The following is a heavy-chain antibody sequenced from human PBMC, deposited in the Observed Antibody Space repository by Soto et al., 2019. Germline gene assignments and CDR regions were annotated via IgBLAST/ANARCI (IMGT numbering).Heavy chain of an antibody. CDR1: GGTFSSYA. CDR2: IIPIFGTA. CDR3: ARSAVGATPHFEY. V-gene: IGHV1-69*13. D-gene: IGHD1-26*01. Sequence: GASVKVSCKASGGTFSSYAISWVRQAPGQGLEWMGGIIPIFGTANYAQKFQGRVTITADESTSTAYMELSSLRSEDTAVYYCARSAVGATPHFEYWGQGTLVTVSS. J-gene: IGHJ4*02.